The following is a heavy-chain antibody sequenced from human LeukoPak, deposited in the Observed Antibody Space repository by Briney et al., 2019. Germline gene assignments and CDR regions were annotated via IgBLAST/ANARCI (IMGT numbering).Heavy chain of an antibody. CDR3: AKNGDSERWLQPKFVTH. Sequence: PGGSLRLSCAASGSGFTFNNYWMHWVRQAPGKGLVWVSRINADGSTTSYADSVRGRFTISRDNAKNTLYLQMNSLRAEDTAVYYCAKNGDSERWLQPKFVTHWGQGTLVTVSS. CDR1: GSGFTFNNYW. CDR2: INADGSTT. D-gene: IGHD5-24*01. V-gene: IGHV3-74*01. J-gene: IGHJ4*02.